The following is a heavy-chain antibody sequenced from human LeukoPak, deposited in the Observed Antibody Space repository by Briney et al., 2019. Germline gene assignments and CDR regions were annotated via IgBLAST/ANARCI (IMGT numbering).Heavy chain of an antibody. CDR1: GFTFSTYA. D-gene: IGHD5-24*01. CDR3: AKSGYNRFDY. V-gene: IGHV3-23*01. CDR2: ISATGSTT. Sequence: GGSLRLSCAASGFTFSTYAMTWVRQAPGKGLESVSLISATGSTTYYADSVKGRFTISRDNSKNTLYLQMNSLRAEDTAVYYCAKSGYNRFDYWGQGTLVTVSS. J-gene: IGHJ4*02.